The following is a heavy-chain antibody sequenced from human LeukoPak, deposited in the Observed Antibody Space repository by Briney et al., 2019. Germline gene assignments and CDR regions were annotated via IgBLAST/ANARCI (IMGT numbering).Heavy chain of an antibody. V-gene: IGHV3-9*01. CDR2: ISWNSGSI. CDR3: AKDRLPVGVLFDF. D-gene: IGHD1-26*01. J-gene: IGHJ4*02. Sequence: SRSLRLSCAASGFIFDDYAMHWVRQAPGKGLEWVSRISWNSGSIGYADSVMGRFTISRDNAKNSLYLQMNSLRGEDTALYYCAKDRLPVGVLFDFWGQGTLVTVSS. CDR1: GFIFDDYA.